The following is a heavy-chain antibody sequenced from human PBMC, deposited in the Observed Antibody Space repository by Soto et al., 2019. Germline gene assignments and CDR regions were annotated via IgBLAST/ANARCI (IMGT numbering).Heavy chain of an antibody. J-gene: IGHJ4*02. V-gene: IGHV3-33*01. CDR3: ARDRGSDDHIDY. Sequence: QVQLVESGGGVVQPGRSLRLSCGASGFTLSSYGMHWVRQAPGKGLEWVAVIWHDGSNKYYADSMKGRFTISRDNSKNTLYLQMNNLRVEDTAVYYCARDRGSDDHIDYWGQGTLVTVSS. CDR1: GFTLSSYG. D-gene: IGHD2-21*01. CDR2: IWHDGSNK.